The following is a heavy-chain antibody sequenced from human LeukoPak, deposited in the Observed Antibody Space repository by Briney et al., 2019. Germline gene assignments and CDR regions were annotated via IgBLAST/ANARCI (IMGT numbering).Heavy chain of an antibody. V-gene: IGHV3-7*04. CDR2: IKQDGGEK. Sequence: PGGSLRLSCAASAITFSSQYMSWVRQAPGKGLEWVANIKQDGGEKNYVDSVKGRFTISRDNAKNSLYLQMNSLRAEDTAVYYCARDPHLTYWGQGTLVTVSS. CDR1: AITFSSQY. CDR3: ARDPHLTY. J-gene: IGHJ4*02.